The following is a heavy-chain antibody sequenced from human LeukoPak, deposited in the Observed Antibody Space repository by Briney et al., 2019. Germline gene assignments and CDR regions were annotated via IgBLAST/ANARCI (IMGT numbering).Heavy chain of an antibody. CDR3: ARDVHSSGWFAC. CDR2: IYSGGST. Sequence: GGSLRLSCAASGFTVSSNYMSWVRQAPGKGLEWVSVIYSGGSTYYADSVKGRFTISRDNSKNTLYLQMNSLRAEDTAVYYCARDVHSSGWFACWGQGTLVTVSS. D-gene: IGHD6-19*01. J-gene: IGHJ5*01. V-gene: IGHV3-66*01. CDR1: GFTVSSNY.